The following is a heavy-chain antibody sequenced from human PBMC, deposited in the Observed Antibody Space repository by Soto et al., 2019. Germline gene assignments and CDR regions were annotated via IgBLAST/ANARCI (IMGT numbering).Heavy chain of an antibody. CDR2: IYSGGST. D-gene: IGHD3-16*01. Sequence: GGSLRLSCAASGFTVSSNYMSWVRQAPGKGLEWVSVIYSGGSTYYADSVKGRFTISRDNSKNTLYLQMNSLRAEDTAVYYCASLGGNNIRVEVPPFDYWGQGTLVTVSS. V-gene: IGHV3-66*01. CDR1: GFTVSSNY. CDR3: ASLGGNNIRVEVPPFDY. J-gene: IGHJ4*02.